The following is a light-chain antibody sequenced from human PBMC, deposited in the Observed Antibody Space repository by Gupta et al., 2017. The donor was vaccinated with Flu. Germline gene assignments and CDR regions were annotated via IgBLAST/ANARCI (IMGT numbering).Light chain of an antibody. V-gene: IGKV3-20*01. CDR3: QQYGGSPRGWT. Sequence: ATRSCRARQSVSSDSLAWDQQKHGQGPRLSIYVSSYRSAGIPERVSFSGCGTDFTLTIRILEPEDVAIYFCQQYGGSPRGWTFGPGTKVDIK. CDR2: VSS. CDR1: QSVSSDS. J-gene: IGKJ3*01.